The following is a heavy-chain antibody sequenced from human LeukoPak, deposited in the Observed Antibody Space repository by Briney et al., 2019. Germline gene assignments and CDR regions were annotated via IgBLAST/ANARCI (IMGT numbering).Heavy chain of an antibody. V-gene: IGHV3-30*02. Sequence: GGSLRLSCAASGFTFSSYGMHWVRQAPGKGLEWVAFIRYDGSNKYYADSVKGRFTISRDNSKNTLYLQMNSLRAEDTAVYYCAKGDSTTLLRPYYFDYWGQGTLVTVSS. CDR2: IRYDGSNK. CDR1: GFTFSSYG. J-gene: IGHJ4*02. CDR3: AKGDSTTLLRPYYFDY. D-gene: IGHD3-10*01.